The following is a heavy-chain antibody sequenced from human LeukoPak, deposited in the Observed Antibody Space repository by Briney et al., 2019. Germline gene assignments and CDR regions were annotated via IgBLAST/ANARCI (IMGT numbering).Heavy chain of an antibody. J-gene: IGHJ4*02. D-gene: IGHD4/OR15-4a*01. CDR2: ISGSGIST. V-gene: IGHV3-23*01. CDR1: GFTFSDYG. CDR3: ARRAGAYSHPYDY. Sequence: RGSLRLSCAAAGFTFSDYGMNWVRQAPGKGLEWVSGISGSGISTYYADSVKGRFTISRDNSKNTLYLQMNSLRAEDTAVYYCARRAGAYSHPYDYWGQGTLVTVSS.